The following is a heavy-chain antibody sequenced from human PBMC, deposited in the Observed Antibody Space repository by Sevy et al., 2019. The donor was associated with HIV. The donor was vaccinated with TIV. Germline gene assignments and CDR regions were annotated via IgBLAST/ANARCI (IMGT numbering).Heavy chain of an antibody. CDR2: IYYNGQI. CDR3: AGENAWGRGYS. V-gene: IGHV4-59*11. J-gene: IGHJ4*02. Sequence: SETLSLTCTVSGGSIASLYWNWIRQPPGKGLEWIANIYYNGQINYNPSLKSRVTLSLDTSKNQFSRRLSSVTAADTAMYYCAGENAWGRGYSWGQGTLVTVSS. D-gene: IGHD1-26*01. CDR1: GGSIASLY.